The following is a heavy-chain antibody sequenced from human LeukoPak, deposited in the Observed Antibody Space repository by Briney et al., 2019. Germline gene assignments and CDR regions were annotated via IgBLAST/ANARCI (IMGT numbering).Heavy chain of an antibody. V-gene: IGHV3-23*01. CDR3: AKGPDSSGWYSNWFDP. CDR2: IRGSGDST. J-gene: IGHJ5*02. D-gene: IGHD6-19*01. CDR1: GFTFTNYA. Sequence: GGSLRLSCTASGFTFTNYAMTWVRQAPGKGLEWVSGIRGSGDSTDYSDSVKGRFTISRDNSKNTLYLQMNSLRAEDTAVYYCAKGPDSSGWYSNWFDPWGQGTLVTVSS.